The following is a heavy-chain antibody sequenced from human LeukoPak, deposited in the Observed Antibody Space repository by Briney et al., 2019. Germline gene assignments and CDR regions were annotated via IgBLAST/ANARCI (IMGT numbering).Heavy chain of an antibody. CDR1: GFSVSSSY. J-gene: IGHJ4*02. D-gene: IGHD5-24*01. Sequence: GGSLRLSCAASGFSVSSSYMSWVRQAPGKGLEWVSVIYSDGSTYYTDSVKGRFTISRDNAKNTLYLQMNSLRGEDTAVYYCVTSSRWNGHFDYWGQGTLVTVSS. CDR3: VTSSRWNGHFDY. CDR2: IYSDGST. V-gene: IGHV3-66*02.